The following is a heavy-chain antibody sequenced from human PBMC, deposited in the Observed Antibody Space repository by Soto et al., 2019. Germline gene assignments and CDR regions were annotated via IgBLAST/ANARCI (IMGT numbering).Heavy chain of an antibody. D-gene: IGHD1-1*01. V-gene: IGHV3-23*01. J-gene: IGHJ4*02. CDR3: AIVLAGNWNYVDY. CDR1: GFTFSSYA. Sequence: GGSLRHSCAASGFTFSSYAMSWVRQAPGKGLEWVSAISGRGGSTYYADSVKGRFTISRDNSKNTLYLQMNSLRAEDTAVYYCAIVLAGNWNYVDYRGQATLVTVAS. CDR2: ISGRGGST.